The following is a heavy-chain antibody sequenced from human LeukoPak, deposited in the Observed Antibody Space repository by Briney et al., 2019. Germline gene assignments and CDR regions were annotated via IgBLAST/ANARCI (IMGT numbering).Heavy chain of an antibody. CDR2: IYYSGST. CDR1: GGSISSGGYH. Sequence: PSQTLSLTCTVSGGSISSGGYHWSWVRQHPGKGLEWIGYIYYSGSTYYNPSLKSRVTISVDTSKNQFSLKLSSVTAADTAVYYCARSTTVLTGYFDYWGQGTLVTVSS. CDR3: ARSTTVLTGYFDY. J-gene: IGHJ4*02. D-gene: IGHD4-23*01. V-gene: IGHV4-31*03.